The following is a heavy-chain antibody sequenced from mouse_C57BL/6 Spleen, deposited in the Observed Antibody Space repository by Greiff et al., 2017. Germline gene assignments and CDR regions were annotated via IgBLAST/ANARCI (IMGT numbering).Heavy chain of an antibody. CDR3: ARHLLYGNYYAMDY. CDR1: GFTFSSYG. CDR2: ISSGGSYT. Sequence: EVKLVESGGDLVKPGGSLKLSCAASGFTFSSYGMSWVRQTPDKRLEWVATISSGGSYTYYPDSVKGRFTISRDNAKNTLYLQMSSLKSEDTAMYYCARHLLYGNYYAMDYWGQGTSVTVSS. V-gene: IGHV5-6*01. D-gene: IGHD2-1*01. J-gene: IGHJ4*01.